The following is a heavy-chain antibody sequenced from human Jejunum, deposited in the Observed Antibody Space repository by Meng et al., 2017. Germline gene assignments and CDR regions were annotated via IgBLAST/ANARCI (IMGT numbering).Heavy chain of an antibody. CDR3: ARSPQYYDSSGFAFDP. CDR2: IYYSGST. D-gene: IGHD3-22*01. CDR1: GGSISTSSYY. Sequence: QLQLQEAGPGRGKPAETLSRTWTGSGGSISTSSYYWGWIRQAPGKGLEWIGNIYYSGSTYYNSSLKSRVTISVDTSKNQFSLTLSAVTAADTAVYYCARSPQYYDSSGFAFDPWGQGTLVTVSS. J-gene: IGHJ5*02. V-gene: IGHV4-39*01.